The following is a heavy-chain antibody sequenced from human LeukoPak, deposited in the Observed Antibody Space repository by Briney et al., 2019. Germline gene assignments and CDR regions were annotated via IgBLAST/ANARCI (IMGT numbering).Heavy chain of an antibody. Sequence: PGGSLRLSCAASGFTFSSYGMHWIRQPPGKGLEWIGSIYYSGSPYYNSSLKSRVTISVDTSKNQLSLRLSSVTAADTAVYYCARHWSWYVDYWGQGTLVTVSS. CDR1: GFTFSSYG. D-gene: IGHD6-13*01. CDR2: IYYSGSP. CDR3: ARHWSWYVDY. V-gene: IGHV4-39*01. J-gene: IGHJ4*02.